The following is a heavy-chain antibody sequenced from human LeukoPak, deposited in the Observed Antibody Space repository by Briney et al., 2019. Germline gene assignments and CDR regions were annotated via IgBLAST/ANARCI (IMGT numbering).Heavy chain of an antibody. CDR2: INPNSGGT. CDR1: GYTFTGYY. D-gene: IGHD2-21*02. Sequence: ASVKVSCKASGYTFTGYYMHWVRQAPGQGLEWMGWINPNSGGTNYAQKFQGWVTMTRDTSIGTAYMELSRLRSDDTAVYYCARAVTRSNFYAFDIWGQGTMVTVSS. V-gene: IGHV1-2*04. J-gene: IGHJ3*02. CDR3: ARAVTRSNFYAFDI.